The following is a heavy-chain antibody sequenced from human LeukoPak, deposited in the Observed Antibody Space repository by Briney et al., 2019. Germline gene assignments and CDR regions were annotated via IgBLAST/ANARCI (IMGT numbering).Heavy chain of an antibody. Sequence: GGSLRLSCAASGFTFSSYAMHWVRQAPGKGLEWVAVISYDGSNKYYADSVKGRFTISRDNSKNTLYLQMNSLRAEDTAVYYCARRAIWFGELRWFDPWGQGTLVTVSS. D-gene: IGHD3-10*01. V-gene: IGHV3-30*04. CDR1: GFTFSSYA. CDR3: ARRAIWFGELRWFDP. CDR2: ISYDGSNK. J-gene: IGHJ5*02.